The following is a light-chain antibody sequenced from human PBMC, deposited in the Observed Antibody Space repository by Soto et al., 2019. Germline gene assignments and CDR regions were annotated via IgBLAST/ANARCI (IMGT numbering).Light chain of an antibody. V-gene: IGKV3-11*01. CDR1: QSVSSY. J-gene: IGKJ2*01. CDR2: DAS. CDR3: KPRIRFWPEYT. Sequence: IVCTQQTPSLSLSPGEKSTLSCRASQSVSSYLAWYQHKPGQAPRLLIFDASHRASGIPPRFSGSGSGIDFTLTISSLEPEDLAVYYCKPRIRFWPEYTLGQGSNVDIK.